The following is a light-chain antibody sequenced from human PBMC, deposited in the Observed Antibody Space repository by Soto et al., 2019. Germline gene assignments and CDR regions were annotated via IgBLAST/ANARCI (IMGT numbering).Light chain of an antibody. J-gene: IGLJ1*01. CDR3: NSYTGSSTYV. V-gene: IGLV2-18*02. Sequence: AVLTHPLCVSVYLGQVVAISCTGTSSDVGSYNRVSWYQQPPGAAPKLMIYEVSNRPSGVPDRFSGSTSGNTASLTISGLQAEDEADYYCNSYTGSSTYVFGTGTKVTVL. CDR1: SSDVGSYNR. CDR2: EVS.